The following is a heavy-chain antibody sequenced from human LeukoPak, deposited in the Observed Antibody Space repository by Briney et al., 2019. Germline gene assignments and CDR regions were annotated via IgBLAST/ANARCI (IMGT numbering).Heavy chain of an antibody. V-gene: IGHV4-59*01. J-gene: IGHJ5*02. CDR3: ARARKTTEAQNWFDP. D-gene: IGHD4-11*01. CDR2: IYYSGST. Sequence: KPSETLSLTCTVSGGSISSYYWSWIRQPPGKGLEWIGYIYYSGSTNYNPSLKSRVTISVDTSKNQFSLKLSSVTAADTAVYYCARARKTTEAQNWFDPWGQGTLVTVSS. CDR1: GGSISSYY.